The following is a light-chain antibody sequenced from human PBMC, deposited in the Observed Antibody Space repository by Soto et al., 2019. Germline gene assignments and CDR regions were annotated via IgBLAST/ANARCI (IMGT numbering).Light chain of an antibody. CDR2: KAS. CDR1: ESVSTW. CDR3: QHYNSHSRT. Sequence: DIQMTQSPSTLSASVGDRVTITCRASESVSTWLAWYQQKPGQAPKLLIYKASTLQTGVPSRFSGSGSGTEFTLTISSLQPDDFATYCCQHYNSHSRTFGQGTKVEIK. J-gene: IGKJ1*01. V-gene: IGKV1-5*03.